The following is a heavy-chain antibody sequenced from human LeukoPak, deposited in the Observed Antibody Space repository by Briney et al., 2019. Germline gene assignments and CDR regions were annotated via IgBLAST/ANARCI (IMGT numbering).Heavy chain of an antibody. CDR2: MSGSGGST. Sequence: GGSLRLSCAAPGFTFSSYAMGWVGQAPGKGLEWVSAMSGSGGSTYYADSVKGRFTISRDNSKNTLYLQMNSLRAEDTAVYYCAKGSRITMIVVVTLVPFFFDYWGQGTLVTVSS. D-gene: IGHD3-22*01. J-gene: IGHJ4*02. CDR3: AKGSRITMIVVVTLVPFFFDY. V-gene: IGHV3-23*01. CDR1: GFTFSSYA.